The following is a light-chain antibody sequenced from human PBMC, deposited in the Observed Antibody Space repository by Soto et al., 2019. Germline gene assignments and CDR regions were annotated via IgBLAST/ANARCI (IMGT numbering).Light chain of an antibody. J-gene: IGKJ5*01. V-gene: IGKV3-15*01. CDR1: QTILSN. Sequence: EIVLTQFPGTLSLSPGERATLSCRASQTILSNLACYQRKPGQAPRLLLYGASTRATGIPARFSGGGSGTEFTLTISSLQSEDFAVYYCQQYNNWPITFGQGTRLEIK. CDR3: QQYNNWPIT. CDR2: GAS.